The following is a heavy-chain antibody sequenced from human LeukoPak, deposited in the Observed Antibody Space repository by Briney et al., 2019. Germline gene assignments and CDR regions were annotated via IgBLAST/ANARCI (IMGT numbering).Heavy chain of an antibody. CDR1: GGSFSGYY. CDR2: INHSGST. Sequence: PSETLSLTCAVYGGSFSGYYWSWIRQPPGKGLEWIGEINHSGSTNYNPSLKSRVTISVDTSKNQFSLKLSSVTAADTAVYYCARVGEDYYYYYMDVWGKGTTVTVSS. V-gene: IGHV4-34*01. D-gene: IGHD1-26*01. CDR3: ARVGEDYYYYYMDV. J-gene: IGHJ6*03.